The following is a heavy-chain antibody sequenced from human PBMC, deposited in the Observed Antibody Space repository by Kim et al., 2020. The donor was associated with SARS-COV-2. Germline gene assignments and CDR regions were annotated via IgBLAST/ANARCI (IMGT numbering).Heavy chain of an antibody. V-gene: IGHV3-30*04. Sequence: GGSLRLSCAASGFTFSSYAMHWVRQAPGKGLEWVAVISFDGSNKNYADSMKGRFTISRDNSKNTLYLQMNSLRAEDTAMYYCAKGYGANSWEEVYVWGQGTTVTVSS. CDR1: GFTFSSYA. J-gene: IGHJ6*02. D-gene: IGHD4-17*01. CDR3: AKGYGANSWEEVYV. CDR2: ISFDGSNK.